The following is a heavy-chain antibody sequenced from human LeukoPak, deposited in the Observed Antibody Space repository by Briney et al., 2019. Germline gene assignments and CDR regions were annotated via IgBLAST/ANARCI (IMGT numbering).Heavy chain of an antibody. CDR2: ISYDGSNK. J-gene: IGHJ4*02. V-gene: IGHV3-30-3*01. CDR1: GFTFSSYA. Sequence: PGRSLRLSCAASGFTFSSYAMHWVRQAPGKGLEWVAVISYDGSNKHYADSVKDRFTISRGNSKNTLYLQMNSLRAEDTAVYYCATPKPVSGYSYGHIDYWGQGTLVTVSS. CDR3: ATPKPVSGYSYGHIDY. D-gene: IGHD5-18*01.